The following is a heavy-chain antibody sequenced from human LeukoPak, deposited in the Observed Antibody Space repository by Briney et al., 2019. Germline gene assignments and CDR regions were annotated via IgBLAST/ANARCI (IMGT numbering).Heavy chain of an antibody. Sequence: GGSLRLSCAASGFSFSNYWMCWVRQAPGKGLLCVSRINSDGSTTTYADSVKGRFTISRDNAKNTLYLQMNSLRAEDSALYYCARIRESLGLGAFDIWGQGTMVTVSS. CDR2: INSDGSTT. CDR1: GFSFSNYW. D-gene: IGHD7-27*01. CDR3: ARIRESLGLGAFDI. J-gene: IGHJ3*02. V-gene: IGHV3-74*03.